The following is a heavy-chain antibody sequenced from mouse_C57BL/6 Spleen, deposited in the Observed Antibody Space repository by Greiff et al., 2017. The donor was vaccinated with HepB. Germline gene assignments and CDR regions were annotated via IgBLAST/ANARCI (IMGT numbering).Heavy chain of an antibody. CDR3: ARLGGAFDY. Sequence: QVQLQQPGAELVKPGASVKLSCKASGYTFTSYWMQWVKQRPGQGLEWIGEIDPSDSYTNYNQKFKGKATVTVDTSSSTAYMQLSSLTSEDSAVYYCARLGGAFDYWGQGTTLTVSS. CDR1: GYTFTSYW. J-gene: IGHJ2*01. CDR2: IDPSDSYT. V-gene: IGHV1-50*01.